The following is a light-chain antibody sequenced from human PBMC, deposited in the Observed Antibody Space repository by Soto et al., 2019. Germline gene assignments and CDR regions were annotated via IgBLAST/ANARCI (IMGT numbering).Light chain of an antibody. Sequence: DIVMTQSPLSLPVTPGEPASISCRSSQSLLHSNGYNYLDWFLQKPGQSPQLLIYLGSNRASGVPDRFSGSGSGTDFILKIDRVEAEDVGVYYCMQALQTPITFGQGTRLEIK. CDR1: QSLLHSNGYNY. J-gene: IGKJ5*01. CDR2: LGS. CDR3: MQALQTPIT. V-gene: IGKV2-28*01.